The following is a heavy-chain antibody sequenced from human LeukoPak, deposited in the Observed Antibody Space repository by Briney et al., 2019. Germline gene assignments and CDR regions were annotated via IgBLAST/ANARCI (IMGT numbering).Heavy chain of an antibody. CDR2: FGITSTI. D-gene: IGHD4-17*01. CDR3: AGFGDYPY. V-gene: IGHV3-48*01. Sequence: GGSLRLSCAAAGFTFNHYGMHWVRQAPGEGLKWVAYFGITSTIYYAESEKGRFTISRDNAKNSLYLQMSSLRAEDTAVYYCAGFGDYPYWGQGTLVTVSS. J-gene: IGHJ4*02. CDR1: GFTFNHYG.